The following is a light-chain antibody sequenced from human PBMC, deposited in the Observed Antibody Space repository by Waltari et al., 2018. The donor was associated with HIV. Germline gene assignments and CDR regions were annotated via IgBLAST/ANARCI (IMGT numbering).Light chain of an antibody. CDR3: AAWDDSLSGYV. Sequence: QSVLTQPPSVSGTPGQRVTISCSGSRSTLGGNIVNWYHQPPGAAPNLLIYKNNQRLSGVPNRFSGSRSGASASLAISGLQSEDEADYYCAAWDDSLSGYVFGTGTKVSVL. CDR2: KNN. J-gene: IGLJ1*01. V-gene: IGLV1-44*01. CDR1: RSTLGGNI.